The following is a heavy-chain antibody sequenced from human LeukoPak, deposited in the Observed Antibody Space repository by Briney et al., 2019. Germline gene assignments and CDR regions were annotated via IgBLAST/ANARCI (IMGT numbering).Heavy chain of an antibody. V-gene: IGHV3-48*03. CDR1: GFTFSSYE. D-gene: IGHD3-10*01. CDR3: ARAGRVGYYYGSGTFSWFDP. CDR2: ISSSGSTI. J-gene: IGHJ5*02. Sequence: GGSLRLSYAASGFTFSSYEMNWVRQAPGKGLEWVSYISSSGSTIYYADSVKGRFTISRDNAKNSLYLQMNSLRAEDTAVYYRARAGRVGYYYGSGTFSWFDPWGQGTLVTVSS.